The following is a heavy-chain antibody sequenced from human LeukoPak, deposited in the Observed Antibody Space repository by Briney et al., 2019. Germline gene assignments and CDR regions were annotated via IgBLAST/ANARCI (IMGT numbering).Heavy chain of an antibody. V-gene: IGHV4-34*01. Sequence: SETLSLTCAVYGGSFSGYYWSWIRQPPGKGLEWIGEINHSGSTNYNPSLKSRVTISVDTSKNQFPLKLSSVTAADTAVYYCARVGYYDSSGYQRHDAFDIWGQGTMVTVSS. CDR3: ARVGYYDSSGYQRHDAFDI. D-gene: IGHD3-22*01. CDR1: GGSFSGYY. CDR2: INHSGST. J-gene: IGHJ3*02.